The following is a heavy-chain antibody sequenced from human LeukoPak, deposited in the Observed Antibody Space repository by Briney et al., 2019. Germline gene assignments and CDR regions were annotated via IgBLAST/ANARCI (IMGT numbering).Heavy chain of an antibody. CDR1: GFTFSSYA. V-gene: IGHV3-23*01. CDR3: ARGLPHDSSGFFDY. D-gene: IGHD3-22*01. CDR2: ISGSGGST. Sequence: GGSLRLSCAASGFTFSSYAMSWVRQAPGKGLEWVSAISGSGGSTYYADSVKGRFTISRDNSKNTLYLQMNSLRAEDTAIYYCARGLPHDSSGFFDYWGQGTLVTVSS. J-gene: IGHJ4*02.